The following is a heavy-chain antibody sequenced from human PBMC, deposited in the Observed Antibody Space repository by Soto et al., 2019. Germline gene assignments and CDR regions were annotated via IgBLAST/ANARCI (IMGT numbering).Heavy chain of an antibody. CDR3: ARVIYDFWSGYRKRNNWFDP. CDR2: INHSGST. Sequence: PAETLSLTGPVDRRSLSRYYWSWLRQPPGNAPDWIGEINHSGSTNYNPSLKSRVTISVDTSKNQFSLKLSSVTAADTAVYYCARVIYDFWSGYRKRNNWFDPWGQGTLVTVSS. V-gene: IGHV4-34*01. D-gene: IGHD3-3*01. CDR1: RRSLSRYY. J-gene: IGHJ5*02.